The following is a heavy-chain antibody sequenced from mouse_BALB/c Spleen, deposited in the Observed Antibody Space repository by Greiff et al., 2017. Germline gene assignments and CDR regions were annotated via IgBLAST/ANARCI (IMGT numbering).Heavy chain of an antibody. J-gene: IGHJ3*01. CDR1: GYSFTSYW. CDR3: TRIAFTTATTWCAY. V-gene: IGHV1-5*01. D-gene: IGHD1-2*01. CDR2: IYPGNSDT. Sequence: VQLQQSGPELARPGASVKMSCKASGYSFTSYWMHWVKQRPGQGLEWIGAIYPGNSDTSYNQKFKGKAKLTAVTSASTAYMELSSLTNEDSAVYYCTRIAFTTATTWCAYWGQGTLVTVSA.